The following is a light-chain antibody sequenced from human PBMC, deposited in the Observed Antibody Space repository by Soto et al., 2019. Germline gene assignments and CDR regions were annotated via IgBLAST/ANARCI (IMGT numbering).Light chain of an antibody. Sequence: DIQVTQSTYSLSASVGDRVAITCRASQSINRWLAWYQQKPGKAPKLLIYDASSLESGVPSRFSGSGFGTEFTLTISILQPDDFATYYCQQDNSYSITFGQGTRLEI. CDR1: QSINRW. CDR2: DAS. J-gene: IGKJ5*01. CDR3: QQDNSYSIT. V-gene: IGKV1-5*01.